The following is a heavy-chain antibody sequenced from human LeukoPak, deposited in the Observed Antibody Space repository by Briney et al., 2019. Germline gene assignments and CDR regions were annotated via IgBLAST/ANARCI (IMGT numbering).Heavy chain of an antibody. Sequence: NPGGSLRLSCAASGFTFSDYYMSWIRQAPGKGLEWVSSISSSSSYIYYVDSVKGRFTISRDKAKNSLYLQMNSLRAEDTAVYYCARDGWGGRQLYAFDIWGQGTMVTVSS. CDR3: ARDGWGGRQLYAFDI. V-gene: IGHV3-11*06. CDR2: ISSSSSYI. D-gene: IGHD3-16*01. CDR1: GFTFSDYY. J-gene: IGHJ3*02.